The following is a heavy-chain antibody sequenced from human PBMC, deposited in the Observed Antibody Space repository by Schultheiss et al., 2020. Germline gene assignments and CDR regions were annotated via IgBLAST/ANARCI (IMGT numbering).Heavy chain of an antibody. D-gene: IGHD1-1*01. V-gene: IGHV3-23*01. CDR2: ISGSGGST. Sequence: GGSLRLSCAASGFTVSSNYMSWVRQAPGKGLEWVSAISGSGGSTYYADSVKGRFTISRDNSKNTLYLQMNSLRSEDTAVYYCARDTTPRYGMDVWGQGTTVTVSS. J-gene: IGHJ6*02. CDR3: ARDTTPRYGMDV. CDR1: GFTVSSNY.